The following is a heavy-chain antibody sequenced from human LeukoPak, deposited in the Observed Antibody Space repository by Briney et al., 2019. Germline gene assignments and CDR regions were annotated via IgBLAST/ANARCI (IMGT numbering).Heavy chain of an antibody. V-gene: IGHV3-9*01. CDR2: ISWNSLTI. J-gene: IGHJ4*02. Sequence: GRSLSLSCAASGFSFDYYAMLLLQLAPGQGLEWASGISWNSLTIGYADSVKGRFTISRDNAKNSLYLQMNSLRAEDTALYYCAKDLGATVAGSDYWGQGTLVTVSS. CDR1: GFSFDYYA. D-gene: IGHD6-19*01. CDR3: AKDLGATVAGSDY.